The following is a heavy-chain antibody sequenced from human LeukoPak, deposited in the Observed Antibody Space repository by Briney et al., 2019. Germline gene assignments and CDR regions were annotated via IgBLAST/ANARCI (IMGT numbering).Heavy chain of an antibody. CDR3: AKDRCSSTSCSTFDC. CDR1: GFTFSNYG. J-gene: IGHJ4*02. CDR2: IRYDGTNK. V-gene: IGHV3-30*02. D-gene: IGHD2-2*01. Sequence: GGSLRLSCAASGFTFSNYGMHWVRQAPGKGLEWVALIRYDGTNKYYADSVKGRFTISRDNPKNTLYLQMNSLRAEDTAVYYCAKDRCSSTSCSTFDCWGQGTLVTVSS.